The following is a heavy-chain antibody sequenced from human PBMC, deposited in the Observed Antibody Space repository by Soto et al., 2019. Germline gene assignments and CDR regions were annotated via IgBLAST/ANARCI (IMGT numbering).Heavy chain of an antibody. CDR3: ARASRYYWNYMMY. J-gene: IGHJ4*02. CDR1: GYTFSNDA. Sequence: QVQLVQSGAEVKKPGASVKVSCKASGYTFSNDAITWGRQAPGQGLEGMGGVSAYNGNTNYAQKFKGRVTMTTDTSTSTAYMEIRSLRYDDTAVYFCARASRYYWNYMMYWGQGTLVTVSS. D-gene: IGHD1-7*01. CDR2: VSAYNGNT. V-gene: IGHV1-18*01.